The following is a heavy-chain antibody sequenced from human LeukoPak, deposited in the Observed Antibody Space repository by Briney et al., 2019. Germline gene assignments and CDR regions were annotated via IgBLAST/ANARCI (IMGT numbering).Heavy chain of an antibody. CDR2: IGSSGHTK. V-gene: IGHV3-48*03. CDR3: ARGSPHIALSIEILGAFDM. Sequence: GGSLSPSCVPSGFIFSNYETDWVRHDPGRGLEWVLYIGSSGHTKKYADSLKDRFHISRDNAKNSLYLQMESLRPEDMAVYYSARGSPHIALSIEILGAFDMWGEGTRVSVSS. CDR1: GFIFSNYE. J-gene: IGHJ3*02. D-gene: IGHD3-3*01.